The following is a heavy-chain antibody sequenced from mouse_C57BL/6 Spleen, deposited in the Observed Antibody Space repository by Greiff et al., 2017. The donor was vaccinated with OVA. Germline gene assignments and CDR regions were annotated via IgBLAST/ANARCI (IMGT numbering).Heavy chain of an antibody. CDR2: IDPENGDT. D-gene: IGHD1-1*01. J-gene: IGHJ2*01. CDR3: ANSITTVVALDY. Sequence: EVHLVESGAELVRPGDSVKLSCTASGFNIKDDYMHWVKQRPEQGLEWIGWIDPENGDTEYASKFQGKATITADTSSNTAYLQLSSLTSEDTAVYYCANSITTVVALDYWGQGTTLTVSS. V-gene: IGHV14-4*01. CDR1: GFNIKDDY.